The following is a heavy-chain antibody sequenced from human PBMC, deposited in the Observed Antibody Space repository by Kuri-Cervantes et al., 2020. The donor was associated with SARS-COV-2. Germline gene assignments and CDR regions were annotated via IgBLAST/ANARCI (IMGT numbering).Heavy chain of an antibody. CDR3: VKAQRRIGYYDSSGYYLDY. V-gene: IGHV3-64D*06. CDR2: ISSNGGST. D-gene: IGHD3-22*01. CDR1: GFTFSSYA. Sequence: GESLKISCSASGFTFSSYAMHWVRQAPGKGLEYVSAISSNGGSTYYADSVKGRFTISRDNSKNTLYLQMSSLRAEDTAVYYCVKAQRRIGYYDSSGYYLDYWGQGTLVTVSS. J-gene: IGHJ4*02.